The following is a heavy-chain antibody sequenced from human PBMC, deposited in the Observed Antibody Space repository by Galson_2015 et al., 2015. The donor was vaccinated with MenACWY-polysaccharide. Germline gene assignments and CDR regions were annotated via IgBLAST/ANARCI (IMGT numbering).Heavy chain of an antibody. CDR2: INSDASRT. CDR1: GLTFSNNW. Sequence: SPRLSCAASGLTFSNNWIHWVRHAPGTGLVWVSRINSDASRTAYADSVKGRFTISRDNAKNTLYLQMNSLRVEDTAVYYCVGPLGRGGTGAYGMDAWGQGTTVTVAS. V-gene: IGHV3-74*01. CDR3: VGPLGRGGTGAYGMDA. D-gene: IGHD3-10*01. J-gene: IGHJ6*02.